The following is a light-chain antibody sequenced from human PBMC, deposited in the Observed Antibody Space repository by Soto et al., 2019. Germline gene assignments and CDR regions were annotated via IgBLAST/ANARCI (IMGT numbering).Light chain of an antibody. V-gene: IGLV2-23*01. CDR3: CSYAGSSTWV. J-gene: IGLJ2*01. CDR1: SSDVGTYNL. Sequence: QSALTQPASVSGSPGQSTTISCTGTSSDVGTYNLVSWYQQHPGKAPKLMIYAGSKRPSGVSNRFSGSKSGNTASLTISGLQAEDEADYCCCSYAGSSTWVFGGGTKVTVL. CDR2: AGS.